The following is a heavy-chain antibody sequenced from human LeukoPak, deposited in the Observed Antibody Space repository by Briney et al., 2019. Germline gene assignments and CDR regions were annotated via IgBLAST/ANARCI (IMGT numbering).Heavy chain of an antibody. CDR2: IYYSGST. V-gene: IGHV4-59*01. CDR1: GGSISSYY. Sequence: PSETLSLTCTVSGGSISSYYWSWIRQPPGKGLEWIGYIYYSGSTNYNPSLKSRVTIPVDTSKNQFSLKLSSVTAADTAVYYCARTTYDFWSGYYFDYWGQGTLVTVSS. J-gene: IGHJ4*02. CDR3: ARTTYDFWSGYYFDY. D-gene: IGHD3-3*01.